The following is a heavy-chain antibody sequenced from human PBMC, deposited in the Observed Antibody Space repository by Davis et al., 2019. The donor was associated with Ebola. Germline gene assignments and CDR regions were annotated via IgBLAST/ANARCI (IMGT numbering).Heavy chain of an antibody. V-gene: IGHV4-39*01. CDR3: ARRFSGWYLD. CDR2: IYYSGST. CDR1: GFTFSSYA. Sequence: GSLRLSCAASGFTFSSYAMSWVRQAPGKGLEWIGSIYYSGSTYYNPSLKSRVTISVDTSKNQFSLKLNSVTAADTAVYYCARRFSGWYLDWGQGALVTVSS. D-gene: IGHD6-19*01. J-gene: IGHJ4*02.